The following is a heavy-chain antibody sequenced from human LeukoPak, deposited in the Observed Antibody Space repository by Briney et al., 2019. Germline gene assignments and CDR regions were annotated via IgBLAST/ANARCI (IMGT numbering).Heavy chain of an antibody. D-gene: IGHD5-12*01. CDR2: ISGSGGTP. CDR1: GGSFSGYY. CDR3: AKYRGYNYYYMDV. Sequence: ETLSLTCAVYGGSFSGYYLSWIRQPPGKGLEWVSAISGSGGTPYYADSVKGRFTISRDNSKNTLYLQMNSLRAEDTAVYYCAKYRGYNYYYMDVWGKGTTVPVSS. V-gene: IGHV3-23*01. J-gene: IGHJ6*03.